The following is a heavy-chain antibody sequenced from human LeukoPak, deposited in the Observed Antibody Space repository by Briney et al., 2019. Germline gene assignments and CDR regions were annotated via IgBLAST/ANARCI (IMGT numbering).Heavy chain of an antibody. CDR1: GFTFSSYG. CDR3: VRGLRELPY. CDR2: ISYDGSNK. D-gene: IGHD1-7*01. V-gene: IGHV3-30*03. Sequence: PGRSLRLSCAASGFTFSSYGMHWVRQAPGKGLEWVAVISYDGSNKYYADSVKGRFTISRDNSKNTLYLQMNSLRGEDTAVYYCVRGLRELPYWGQGTLVTVSS. J-gene: IGHJ4*02.